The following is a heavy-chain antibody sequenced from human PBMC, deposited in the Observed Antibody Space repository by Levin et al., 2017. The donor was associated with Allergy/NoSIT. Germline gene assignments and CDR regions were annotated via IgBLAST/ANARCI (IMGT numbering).Heavy chain of an antibody. J-gene: IGHJ6*02. V-gene: IGHV4-59*01. Sequence: SETLSLTCSVSGGSISGYYWSWIRQPPGKGLEWIGYVYNSGSSIYNPSLMSRVTLSVDTSKNQFSLNLISVTAADPAVYYCARSGEINSWSQNYYYYGLDVWGRGTTVTVSS. CDR2: VYNSGSS. D-gene: IGHD6-13*01. CDR3: ARSGEINSWSQNYYYYGLDV. CDR1: GGSISGYY.